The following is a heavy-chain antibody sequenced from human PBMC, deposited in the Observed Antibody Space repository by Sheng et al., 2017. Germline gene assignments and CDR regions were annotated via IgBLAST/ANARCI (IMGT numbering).Heavy chain of an antibody. V-gene: IGHV3-30*04. CDR1: GFTFSDYP. Sequence: QVQLVESGGGVVQPGRSLRLSCAASGFTFSDYPIHWVRQAPGKGLEWVAVISHDGSNKYYADSVNGRFTISRDNSKNTLXLQMNSLRGEDTAVYYCARQSGSYFDSWGQGTLVTVSS. J-gene: IGHJ4*02. CDR3: ARQSGSYFDS. D-gene: IGHD1-26*01. CDR2: ISHDGSNK.